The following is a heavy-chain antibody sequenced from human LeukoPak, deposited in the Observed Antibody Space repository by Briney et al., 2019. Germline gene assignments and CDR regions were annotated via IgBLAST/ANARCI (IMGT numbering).Heavy chain of an antibody. CDR2: ISPTGGT. CDR3: ARRSVTRWYYSD. J-gene: IGHJ4*02. D-gene: IGHD3-10*01. V-gene: IGHV4-4*09. Sequence: SETLSLTCSVSGGSISSYYWSWIRQPPGKGLKWIGYISPTGGTNCNPSLTSRVTVSVDTSNNLFSLKLDFVTAADTAVYFCARRSVTRWYYSDWGQGTLVTVSS. CDR1: GGSISSYY.